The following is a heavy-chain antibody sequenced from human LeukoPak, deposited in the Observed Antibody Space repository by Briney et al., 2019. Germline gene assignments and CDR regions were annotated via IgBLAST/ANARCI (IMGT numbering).Heavy chain of an antibody. D-gene: IGHD5-18*01. CDR1: GYTFTGYY. V-gene: IGHV1-2*04. J-gene: IGHJ3*02. CDR2: IHPNSGGT. CDR3: ATSGYTYGALDI. Sequence: ASVKVSCKASGYTFTGYYMHWVRQAPGQGLEWMGWIHPNSGGTNYAQKFQGWVTMTRDTSIGTAYMELTRLRSDDTTMYYCATSGYTYGALDIWGQGTMVTVSS.